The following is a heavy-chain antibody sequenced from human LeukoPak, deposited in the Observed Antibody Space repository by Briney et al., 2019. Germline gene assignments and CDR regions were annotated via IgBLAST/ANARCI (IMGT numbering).Heavy chain of an antibody. CDR3: ARAVHYSGTSDQYTGGWYYFDF. D-gene: IGHD3-10*01. J-gene: IGHJ4*02. Sequence: LETLSLTCTVSGDSINNYYWSWIRQPPGKGLEWIGNINYSGSSNSNPSLKSRATISVDMSRKHFFLDLISVTAADTAVYYCARAVHYSGTSDQYTGGWYYFDFWGQGTRVTVSS. CDR1: GDSINNYY. V-gene: IGHV4-59*01. CDR2: INYSGSS.